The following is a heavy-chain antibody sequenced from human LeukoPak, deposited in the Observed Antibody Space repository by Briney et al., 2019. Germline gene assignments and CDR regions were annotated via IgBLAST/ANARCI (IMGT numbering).Heavy chain of an antibody. J-gene: IGHJ4*02. CDR3: ATDRDYSNTERGFDY. Sequence: ASVKVSCKTSGYTFSDYYIHWVRQAPGHGLEWMGWINPNSGETNSAQKFQGRVTMTGDTAIRTAYMALSRLTSDDTAVYYCATDRDYSNTERGFDYWGQGSLVTVSS. V-gene: IGHV1-2*02. D-gene: IGHD4-11*01. CDR1: GYTFSDYY. CDR2: INPNSGET.